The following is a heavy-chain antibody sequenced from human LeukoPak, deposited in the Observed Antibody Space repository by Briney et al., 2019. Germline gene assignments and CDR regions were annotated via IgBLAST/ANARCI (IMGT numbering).Heavy chain of an antibody. CDR2: INHSGST. V-gene: IGHV4-34*01. CDR1: GGSFSGYY. Sequence: SETLSLTCAVYGGSFSGYYWSWICQPPGKGLEWIGEINHSGSTNYNPSLKSRVTISVDTSKNQFSLKLSSVTAADTAVYYCARAGKYDYVWGSYRYLFDYWGQGTLVTVSS. CDR3: ARAGKYDYVWGSYRYLFDY. D-gene: IGHD3-16*02. J-gene: IGHJ4*02.